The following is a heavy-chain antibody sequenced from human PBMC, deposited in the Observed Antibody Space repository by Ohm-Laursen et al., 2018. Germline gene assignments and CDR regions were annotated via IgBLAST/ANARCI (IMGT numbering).Heavy chain of an antibody. Sequence: RSLRLSCAASGFTFSSYGMHWVRQAPGKGLEWVAVISYDGSNKYYADSVKGRFTISRDNSKNTLYLQMNSLRAEDTAVYYCARESHYDFWSGYPYYWGQGTLVTVSS. CDR2: ISYDGSNK. V-gene: IGHV3-30*03. J-gene: IGHJ4*02. CDR3: ARESHYDFWSGYPYY. D-gene: IGHD3-3*01. CDR1: GFTFSSYG.